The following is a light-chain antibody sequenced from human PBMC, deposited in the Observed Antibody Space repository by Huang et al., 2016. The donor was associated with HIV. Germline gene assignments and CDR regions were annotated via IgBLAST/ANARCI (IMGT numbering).Light chain of an antibody. CDR2: DAS. CDR1: QSVNSY. V-gene: IGKV3-11*01. CDR3: QQRSAWPLT. J-gene: IGKJ4*01. Sequence: EIVFTQSPATLSLSPGKRATLSCRASQSVNSYLAWYKKKPGQAPRLLIYDASNRATGIPARFSGSGSGTDFTLTISNVQSEDFAVYYCQQRSAWPLTFGGGTKVEI.